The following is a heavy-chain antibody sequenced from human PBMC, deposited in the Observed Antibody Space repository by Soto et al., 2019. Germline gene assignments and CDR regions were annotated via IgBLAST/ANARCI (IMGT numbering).Heavy chain of an antibody. V-gene: IGHV3-23*01. CDR1: GFTFTSYA. J-gene: IGHJ4*02. CDR2: ISGSGGDT. D-gene: IGHD3-3*01. CDR3: AKHDFWTLYNTGLDS. Sequence: EVQLLESGGGLVQPGGSLRLSCSASGFTFTSYAMSWVRQAPGKGLEWVSGISGSGGDTKSADSVKGRFTISRDNFKNMLYLQMNSQRAEDTAVYYCAKHDFWTLYNTGLDSWGQGTLVTVSS.